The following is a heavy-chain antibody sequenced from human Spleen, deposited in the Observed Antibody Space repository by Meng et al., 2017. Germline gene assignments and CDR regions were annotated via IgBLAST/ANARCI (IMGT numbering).Heavy chain of an antibody. V-gene: IGHV4-61*01. J-gene: IGHJ4*02. D-gene: IGHD3-22*01. CDR1: GGSVSSGSYY. CDR2: IYYSGST. Sequence: SETLSLTCTVSGGSVSSGSYYWSWIRQPPGKGLEWIGYIYYSGSTNYNPSLKSRVTISLDTSKNQFSLKLSSVTAADTAVYYCARGGDYYDSSGYSFSWGQGTLVTVSS. CDR3: ARGGDYYDSSGYSFS.